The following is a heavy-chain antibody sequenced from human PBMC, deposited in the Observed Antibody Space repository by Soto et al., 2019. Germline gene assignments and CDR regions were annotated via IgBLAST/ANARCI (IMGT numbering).Heavy chain of an antibody. D-gene: IGHD2-15*01. CDR1: GYTFTIYD. CDR3: ARGRGGCSGGSCYRYDAFDI. J-gene: IGHJ3*02. Sequence: ASVTVSCKASGYTFTIYDINWVRQATGQGLEWMGWMNPNSGNTGYAQKFQGRVTMTRNTSISTAYMELSSLRSEDTAVYYCARGRGGCSGGSCYRYDAFDIWGQGTMVTVS. CDR2: MNPNSGNT. V-gene: IGHV1-8*01.